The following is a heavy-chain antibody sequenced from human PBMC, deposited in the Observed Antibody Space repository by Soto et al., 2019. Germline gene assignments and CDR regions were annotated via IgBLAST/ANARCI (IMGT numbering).Heavy chain of an antibody. CDR3: AKFEHANIYAASNY. V-gene: IGHV3-23*01. CDR2: ISGSGGST. J-gene: IGHJ4*02. Sequence: EVQLLESGGGLVQPGGSMRLSCAASGFTFSSYAMSWVRQAPGKGLEWVSAISGSGGSTYYADSVKGRFTIPRDNPKNTLYLQINTMRAEATVVYYCAKFEHANIYAASNYWGQGTLVTVSS. D-gene: IGHD2-8*01. CDR1: GFTFSSYA.